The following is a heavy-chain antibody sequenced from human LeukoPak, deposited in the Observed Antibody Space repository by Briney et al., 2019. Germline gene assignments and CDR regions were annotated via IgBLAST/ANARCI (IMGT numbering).Heavy chain of an antibody. CDR3: ARRLTQYDCFDP. D-gene: IGHD2-2*01. J-gene: IGHJ5*02. CDR2: TYYRSTWYN. V-gene: IGHV6-1*01. CDR1: GDSVSINSVT. Sequence: SQTLSLTCTISGDSVSINSVTWNWIRQSPSRGLEWLGRTYYRSTWYNDYAVSVRGRITVNPDTSKNQFSLHLNSVTPEDTAVYYCARRLTQYDCFDPWGQGILVTVSS.